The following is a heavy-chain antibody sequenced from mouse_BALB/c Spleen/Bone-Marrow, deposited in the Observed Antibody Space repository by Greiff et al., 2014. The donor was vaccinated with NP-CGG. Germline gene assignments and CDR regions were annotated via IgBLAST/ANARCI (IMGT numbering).Heavy chain of an antibody. D-gene: IGHD1-1*01. Sequence: EVKLMESGGGLVQPGGSLKLSCAASGFDFSRYWMSWVRQAPGKGLEWIGEINPDSSTINYTPSLKDKFIISRNNAKNTLYLQRSKVRSEDTALYYWAKLNYYGNLFVWGAGTPVTVSS. CDR1: GFDFSRYW. J-gene: IGHJ1*01. CDR3: AKLNYYGNLFV. V-gene: IGHV4-1*02. CDR2: INPDSSTI.